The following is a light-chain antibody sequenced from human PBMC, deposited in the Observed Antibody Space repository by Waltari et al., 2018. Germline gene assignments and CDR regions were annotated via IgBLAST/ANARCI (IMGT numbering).Light chain of an antibody. Sequence: QSGLAQPASASGSPGPSITITCTGTSSYVGNYNLVSWYQQRPGQAPTLLIYEVTKRAPGTSDRFAASKSGNTASLSISGLQAQEDEADYYCCSYVGLGTYVFGTGTKVT. CDR2: EVT. J-gene: IGLJ1*01. V-gene: IGLV2-23*02. CDR3: CSYVGLGTYV. CDR1: SSYVGNYNL.